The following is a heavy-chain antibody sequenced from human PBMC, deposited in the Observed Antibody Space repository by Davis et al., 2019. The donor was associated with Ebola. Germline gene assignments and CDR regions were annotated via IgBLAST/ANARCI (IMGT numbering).Heavy chain of an antibody. CDR2: INTYTGNP. D-gene: IGHD1-1*01. Sequence: ASVKVSCKASGGTFSSYTISWVRQAPGQGLEWMGWINTYTGNPSYAQDFRGRFVFSLDTSVSTAYLQISSLEADDTAVYYCAREKEGENLVPLEHWGQGTLVTVSS. CDR3: AREKEGENLVPLEH. CDR1: GGTFSSYT. J-gene: IGHJ4*02. V-gene: IGHV7-4-1*02.